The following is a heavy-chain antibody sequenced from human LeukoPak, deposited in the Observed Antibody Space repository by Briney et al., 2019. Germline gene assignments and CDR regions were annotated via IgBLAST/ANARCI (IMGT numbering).Heavy chain of an antibody. J-gene: IGHJ3*01. CDR1: GFTFSNYA. V-gene: IGHV3-23*01. Sequence: GGSLTLSCAASGFTFSNYAMSWVRQAPGRGLEWVSTVIITGVSTYYADSLKGRFTISRDNSKNTLYLQMNSLRAEDTAVYYCARNMTSVTTGVDAFVLWGQGTIVTVSS. D-gene: IGHD4-17*01. CDR2: VIITGVST. CDR3: ARNMTSVTTGVDAFVL.